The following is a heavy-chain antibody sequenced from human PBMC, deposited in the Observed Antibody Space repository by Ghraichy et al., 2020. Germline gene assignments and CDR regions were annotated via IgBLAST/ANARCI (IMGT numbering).Heavy chain of an antibody. Sequence: SETLSLTCTVSDYSISSGYYWGWIRQPPGKGLEWIGSIYHSGSTYYNPSLKSRVTIVVDTSKNQFSLNLSSVTAADTAVYYCARETHYYGSGSYPDNWFDPWDQGTPVTVSS. CDR2: IYHSGST. D-gene: IGHD3-10*01. J-gene: IGHJ5*02. CDR3: ARETHYYGSGSYPDNWFDP. CDR1: DYSISSGYY. V-gene: IGHV4-38-2*02.